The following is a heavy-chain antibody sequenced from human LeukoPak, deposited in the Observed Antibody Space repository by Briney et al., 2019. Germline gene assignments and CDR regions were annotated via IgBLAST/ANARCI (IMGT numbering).Heavy chain of an antibody. J-gene: IGHJ4*02. CDR2: ISWNSGSI. Sequence: GGSLRLSCAASGFTFDDYAMHWVRHAPGKGLEWVSGISWNSGSIGYADSVKGRFTISRDNAKNSLYLRMNSLRAEDTALYYCAKDRAKVSGSYSGGFDYWGQGTLVTVSS. V-gene: IGHV3-9*01. CDR1: GFTFDDYA. D-gene: IGHD1-26*01. CDR3: AKDRAKVSGSYSGGFDY.